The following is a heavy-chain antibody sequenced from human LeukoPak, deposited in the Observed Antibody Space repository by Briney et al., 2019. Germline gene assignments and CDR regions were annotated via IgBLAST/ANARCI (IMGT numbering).Heavy chain of an antibody. D-gene: IGHD2-15*01. Sequence: SGTLSLTCAVSGGSINSDDWWSWVRQPPGKGLEWIGEIYHSGSTNYNPSLKSRVTISVDTSKNQFSLKLSSVTAADTAVYYCVTFLTSTGSFDIWGQGTMVTISS. CDR1: GGSINSDDW. CDR3: VTFLTSTGSFDI. J-gene: IGHJ3*02. V-gene: IGHV4-4*02. CDR2: IYHSGST.